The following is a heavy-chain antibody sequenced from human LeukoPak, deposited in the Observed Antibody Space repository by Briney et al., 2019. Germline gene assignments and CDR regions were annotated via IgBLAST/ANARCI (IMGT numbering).Heavy chain of an antibody. CDR1: GVSISSHY. Sequence: SETLSLTCTVTGVSISSHYWSWIRQPPGKGLEWIGCVYHSGSTNYTPSLKSRVTVSIGTSKNQFSLNLSSVTAADTAVYYCARGPVGGIRGSYDFWGQGTLVTVSS. V-gene: IGHV4-59*11. D-gene: IGHD1-26*01. CDR3: ARGPVGGIRGSYDF. J-gene: IGHJ4*02. CDR2: VYHSGST.